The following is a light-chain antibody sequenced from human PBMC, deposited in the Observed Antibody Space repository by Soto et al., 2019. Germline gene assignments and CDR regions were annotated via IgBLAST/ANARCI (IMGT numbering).Light chain of an antibody. Sequence: QAASVSGSPGQSITISCTGTSSDVGAYNYVSWYQQHPGKAPKLMIYDVRDRPSGVSNRFSGSKSGNTASLTISGLQAEDEADYYCSSYRSSSTPVVFGGGTKLTVL. J-gene: IGLJ2*01. CDR3: SSYRSSSTPVV. CDR2: DVR. CDR1: SSDVGAYNY. V-gene: IGLV2-14*03.